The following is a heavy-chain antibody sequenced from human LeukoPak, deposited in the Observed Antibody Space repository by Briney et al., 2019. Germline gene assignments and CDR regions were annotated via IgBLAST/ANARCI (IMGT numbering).Heavy chain of an antibody. CDR3: ARARYSGYSFDP. CDR1: GGTFSSYA. D-gene: IGHD5-12*01. CDR2: IIPIFGTA. V-gene: IGHV1-69*05. J-gene: IGHJ5*02. Sequence: AASVTVSCKASGGTFSSYAISWVRQAPGQGLEWMGGIIPIFGTANYAQKFQGRVTITTDESTSTAYMELSSLRSEDTAVYYCARARYSGYSFDPWGQGTPVTVSS.